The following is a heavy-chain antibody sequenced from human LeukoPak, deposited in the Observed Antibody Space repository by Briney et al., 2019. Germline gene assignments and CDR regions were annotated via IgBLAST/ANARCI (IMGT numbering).Heavy chain of an antibody. CDR1: GFTFSGSA. J-gene: IGHJ4*02. V-gene: IGHV3-73*01. Sequence: GGSLRLSCAASGFTFSGSAIHWVRQASGKGLEWVGRRSEANSYATAYAASVKGRFTISRDDSKNTAYLQMNSLKSEDTAVYYCTRHTIAAAGTAGDYWGQGTLVTVSS. CDR3: TRHTIAAAGTAGDY. CDR2: RSEANSYAT. D-gene: IGHD6-13*01.